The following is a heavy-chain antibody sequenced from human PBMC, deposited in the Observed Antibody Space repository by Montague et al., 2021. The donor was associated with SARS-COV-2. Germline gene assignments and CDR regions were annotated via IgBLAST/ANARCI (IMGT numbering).Heavy chain of an antibody. D-gene: IGHD2-21*02. J-gene: IGHJ6*02. Sequence: SETLSLTCTVSGGSITSSAYYWSWIRQSPGKGLEWIGTIYYSGYTYSNPSLKSRVTISMDTSKSQVSLKINSVTAADTAVYFCASLGSPAYCGGDCYLRDYGMDVWGQGTRVTVSS. CDR1: GGSITSSAYY. CDR3: ASLGSPAYCGGDCYLRDYGMDV. V-gene: IGHV4-39*01. CDR2: IYYSGYT.